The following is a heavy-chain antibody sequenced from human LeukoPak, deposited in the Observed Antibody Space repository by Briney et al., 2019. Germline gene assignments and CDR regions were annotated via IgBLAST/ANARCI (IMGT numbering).Heavy chain of an antibody. CDR2: ISSYNGNT. Sequence: ASVKVSCKVSGYTFTSYGITWVRQAPGQGLEWMGWISSYNGNTKYAQKLQGRVTMTTDTSTSTAYMELRSLRSDDTAVYYCARADRDFWSRFNDYWGQGTLVTVSS. D-gene: IGHD3-3*01. CDR1: GYTFTSYG. V-gene: IGHV1-18*01. CDR3: ARADRDFWSRFNDY. J-gene: IGHJ4*02.